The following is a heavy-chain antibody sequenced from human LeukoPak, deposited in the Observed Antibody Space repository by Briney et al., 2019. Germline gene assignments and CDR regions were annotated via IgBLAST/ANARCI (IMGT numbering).Heavy chain of an antibody. V-gene: IGHV1-2*02. CDR1: GYTFTGYY. Sequence: GASVKVSCKASGYTFTGYYMHWVRQAPGQGLEWMGWIHIYRGNTNYAQKFQGRVTMTRDMSTSTVYMELSSLRSEDTAVYYCARTGYSYEKEYYFDYWGQGTLVTVSS. J-gene: IGHJ4*02. D-gene: IGHD5-18*01. CDR2: IHIYRGNT. CDR3: ARTGYSYEKEYYFDY.